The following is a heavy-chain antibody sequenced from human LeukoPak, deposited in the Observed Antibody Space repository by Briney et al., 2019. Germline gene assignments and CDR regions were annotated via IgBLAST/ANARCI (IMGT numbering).Heavy chain of an antibody. CDR1: GGSISGDY. V-gene: IGHV4-59*01. J-gene: IGHJ4*02. CDR2: IHSSGST. CDR3: ARDRPGGSSLDY. D-gene: IGHD6-13*01. Sequence: PSETLSLICTVSGGSISGDYWSWIRQSPGEGLEWIAYIHSSGSTSYNPSLKSRVTISVDTSKNEFSLKLTSVNAADTAVYYCARDRPGGSSLDYWGQGILVTVSS.